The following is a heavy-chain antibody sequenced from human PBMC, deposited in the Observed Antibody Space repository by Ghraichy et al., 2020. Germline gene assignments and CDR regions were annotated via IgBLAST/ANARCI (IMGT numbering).Heavy chain of an antibody. V-gene: IGHV5-51*01. Sequence: GESLNISCKGSGYSFTSYWIGWVRQMPGKGLEWMGIIYPGDSDTRYSPSFQGQVTISGDKSISTAYLQWSSLKASDTAMYYCARLPEYGGNYAGFDYWGQGTLVTVSS. J-gene: IGHJ4*02. CDR1: GYSFTSYW. D-gene: IGHD4-23*01. CDR2: IYPGDSDT. CDR3: ARLPEYGGNYAGFDY.